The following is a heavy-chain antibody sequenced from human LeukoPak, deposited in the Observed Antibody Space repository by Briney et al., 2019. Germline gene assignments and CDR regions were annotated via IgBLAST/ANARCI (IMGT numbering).Heavy chain of an antibody. D-gene: IGHD3-22*01. CDR3: ARRGGRVRSRSSSGYLDY. CDR2: IYYSGST. CDR1: GFTVSSNY. J-gene: IGHJ4*02. Sequence: PGGPLRLSCAASGFTVSSNYMSWVRQPPGKGLEWIGSIYYSGSTNYNPSLKSRVTISVDTSKNQFSLKLSSVTAADTAVYYCARRGGRVRSRSSSGYLDYWGQGTLVTVSS. V-gene: IGHV4-59*02.